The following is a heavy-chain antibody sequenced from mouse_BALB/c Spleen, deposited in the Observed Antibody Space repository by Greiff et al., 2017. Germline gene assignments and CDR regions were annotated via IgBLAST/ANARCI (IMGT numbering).Heavy chain of an antibody. Sequence: EVHLVESGGGLVKLGGSLKLSCAASGFTFSSYYMSWVRQTPEKRLELVAAINSNGGSTYYPDTVKGRFTISRDNAKNTLYLQMSSLKSEDTALYYCARHTMITAWFAYWGQGTLVTVSA. J-gene: IGHJ3*01. CDR2: INSNGGST. V-gene: IGHV5-6-2*01. D-gene: IGHD2-4*01. CDR3: ARHTMITAWFAY. CDR1: GFTFSSYY.